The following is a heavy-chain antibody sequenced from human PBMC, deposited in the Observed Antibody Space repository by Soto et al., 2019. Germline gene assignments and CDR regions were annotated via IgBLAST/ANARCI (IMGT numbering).Heavy chain of an antibody. D-gene: IGHD4-17*01. J-gene: IGHJ4*02. CDR2: IYSGGST. CDR1: GFTVSSNY. V-gene: IGHV3-53*02. CDR3: ARGPLAWEYGDYVYFGY. Sequence: EVQLVETGGGLIQPGGSLRLSCAASGFTVSSNYMSWVRQAPGKGLEWVSVIYSGGSTYYADSVKGRFTISRDNSKNTIYLQMKSLRADGTAVYYWARGPLAWEYGDYVYFGYWGQGTLVTVSS.